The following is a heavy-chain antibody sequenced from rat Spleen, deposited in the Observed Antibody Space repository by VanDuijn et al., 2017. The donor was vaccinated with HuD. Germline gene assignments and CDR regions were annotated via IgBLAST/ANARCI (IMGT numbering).Heavy chain of an antibody. J-gene: IGHJ2*01. CDR2: IWTDGST. V-gene: IGHV2-72*01. D-gene: IGHD1-2*01. Sequence: QVQLKESGPGLVQPSQTLSLTCTVSGFSLTNYHVSWVRQPLGKGLVWMGTIWTDGSTNYNSAVQSRLSISRDTSKSQVFLKMNSLQPEDTGTYYCARHTTAAIPFDYWGQGVMVTVSS. CDR3: ARHTTAAIPFDY. CDR1: GFSLTNYH.